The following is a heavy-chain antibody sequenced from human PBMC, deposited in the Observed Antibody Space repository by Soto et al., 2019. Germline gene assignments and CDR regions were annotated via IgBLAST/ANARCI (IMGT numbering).Heavy chain of an antibody. CDR2: INHSGST. Sequence: SETLSLTCAVFGGSFSDYYWNWVRQPPGKGLEWIGEINHSGSTNYNASLKSRVTMSVDTSKNQFSLKVTSVTAADTAVYYCARGGPTTSYYFSVWGQGTQVTVSS. CDR3: ARGGPTTSYYFSV. J-gene: IGHJ4*02. D-gene: IGHD1-26*01. CDR1: GGSFSDYY. V-gene: IGHV4-34*01.